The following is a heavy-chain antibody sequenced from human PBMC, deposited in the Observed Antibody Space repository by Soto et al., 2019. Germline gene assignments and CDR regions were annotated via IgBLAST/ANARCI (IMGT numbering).Heavy chain of an antibody. V-gene: IGHV4-31*03. Sequence: QVRLQESGPGLVRPSQTLSLTCNVSGAPISSGGFYWSWIRQHPGKGPEWIGYIYNSGTTFYNSSLGSRVTMSLDAAKNHFSLELRSVTVADTAVYYCAREPISTPRGVTQVDPWGQGTQVTVSS. CDR2: IYNSGTT. J-gene: IGHJ5*02. CDR1: GAPISSGGFY. D-gene: IGHD3-10*01. CDR3: AREPISTPRGVTQVDP.